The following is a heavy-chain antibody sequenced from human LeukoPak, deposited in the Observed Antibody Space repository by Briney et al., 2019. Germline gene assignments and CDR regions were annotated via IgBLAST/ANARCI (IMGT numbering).Heavy chain of an antibody. J-gene: IGHJ4*02. D-gene: IGHD3-3*01. CDR1: GGSISSGGYY. Sequence: SETLSLTCTVSGGSISSGGYYWGWIRQPPGRGLEWIGEINHSGSTNYNPSLKSRVTISVDTSKNQFSLKLSSVTAADTAVYYCARMRSYYDFWSGHRDYNLIQPYFDYWGQGTLVTVSS. V-gene: IGHV4-39*07. CDR2: INHSGST. CDR3: ARMRSYYDFWSGHRDYNLIQPYFDY.